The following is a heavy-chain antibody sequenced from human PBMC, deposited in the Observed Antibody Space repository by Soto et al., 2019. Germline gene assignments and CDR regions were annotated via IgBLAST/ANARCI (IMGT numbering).Heavy chain of an antibody. J-gene: IGHJ3*02. CDR2: IYYSGST. CDR1: GGSISSGGYY. CDR3: ARDRDDDDPRAFDI. Sequence: QVQLQESGPGLVKPSQTLSLTCTVSGGSISSGGYYWSWIRQHPGKGLEWIGYIYYSGSTYYNPSLKSRVTISGDTSKNQFSRKLSSVTAADTAVYYCARDRDDDDPRAFDIWGQGTMVTVSS. V-gene: IGHV4-31*03. D-gene: IGHD1-1*01.